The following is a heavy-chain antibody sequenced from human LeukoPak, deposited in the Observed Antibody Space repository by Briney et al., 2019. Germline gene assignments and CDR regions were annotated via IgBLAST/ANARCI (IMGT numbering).Heavy chain of an antibody. V-gene: IGHV3-7*01. CDR2: IKQYGSEK. Sequence: GGSLRLSCAASGFTFSSYGMHWVRQAPGKGLEWVAKIKQYGSEKYYVDSVKGRFTISRDNAKNSLSLQMNSLRAEDTAVYYCARDLFNYYFDYWGQGTLVTVSS. D-gene: IGHD5-24*01. CDR3: ARDLFNYYFDY. J-gene: IGHJ4*02. CDR1: GFTFSSYG.